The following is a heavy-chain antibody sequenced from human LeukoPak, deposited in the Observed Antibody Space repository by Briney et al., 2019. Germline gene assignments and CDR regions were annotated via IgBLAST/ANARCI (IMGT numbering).Heavy chain of an antibody. J-gene: IGHJ4*02. CDR2: IYPGDSDT. V-gene: IGHV5-51*01. Sequence: GESLKISCRASGYSITTYWIGWVRQMPGKGLEWMGIIYPGDSDTRYSPSFQGQVTISADKSISTAFLQWSSLKASDTAIYYCARFALSSSLDYWGQGTLVTVSP. D-gene: IGHD6-13*01. CDR3: ARFALSSSLDY. CDR1: GYSITTYW.